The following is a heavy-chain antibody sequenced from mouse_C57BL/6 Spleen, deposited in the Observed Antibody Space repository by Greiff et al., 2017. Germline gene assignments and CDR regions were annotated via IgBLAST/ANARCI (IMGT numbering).Heavy chain of an antibody. CDR3: TTKGYSNSVGY. V-gene: IGHV14-4*01. J-gene: IGHJ2*01. D-gene: IGHD2-5*01. Sequence: VQLQQSGAELVRPGASVKLSCTASGFNITDDYMHWVKQRPEQGLEWIGWIDPENGDTEYASKFQGKATITAETSSNTAYLQLSSLTSEDTAVYYCTTKGYSNSVGYWGQGTTLTVSS. CDR2: IDPENGDT. CDR1: GFNITDDY.